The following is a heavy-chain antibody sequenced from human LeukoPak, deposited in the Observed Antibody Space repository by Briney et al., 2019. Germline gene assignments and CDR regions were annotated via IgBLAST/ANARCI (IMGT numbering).Heavy chain of an antibody. J-gene: IGHJ6*04. CDR1: GFTFSSYW. V-gene: IGHV3-7*01. Sequence: GGSLRLSCAASGFTFSSYWMSWVRQAPGKGLEWVANIKQDGSEKYYVDSVRGRFTISRDNAKNSLSLQMNSLRVEDTAVYYCAELGITMIGGVWGKGTTVTISS. D-gene: IGHD3-10*02. CDR3: AELGITMIGGV. CDR2: IKQDGSEK.